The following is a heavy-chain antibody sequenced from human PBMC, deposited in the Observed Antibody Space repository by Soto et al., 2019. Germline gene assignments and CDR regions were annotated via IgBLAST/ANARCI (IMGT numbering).Heavy chain of an antibody. CDR2: INNGGTT. V-gene: IGHV3-23*01. Sequence: EVQLLESGGGLVQPGGSLRLSCTASGFTFRNYAMSWVRQAPGKGLEWVSTINNGGTTYHEESIKAGFNISRDNSKNTLYLQMNSLRAEDTAVYYCAKDRSGWYQFDFWGQGTLVTVSS. CDR1: GFTFRNYA. J-gene: IGHJ4*02. D-gene: IGHD6-19*01. CDR3: AKDRSGWYQFDF.